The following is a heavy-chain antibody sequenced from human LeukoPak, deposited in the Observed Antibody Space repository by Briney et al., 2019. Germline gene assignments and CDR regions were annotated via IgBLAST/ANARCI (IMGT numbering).Heavy chain of an antibody. Sequence: GGSLRLSCAASGFTFSSYSMNWVRQAPGKGLEWVSYISSSSSTIYYADSVKGRFTISRDNAKNSLYLQMNSLRAEDTAVYYCASLIRDDAFDIWGQGTMVTVSS. CDR1: GFTFSSYS. CDR2: ISSSSSTI. V-gene: IGHV3-48*01. J-gene: IGHJ3*02. CDR3: ASLIRDDAFDI. D-gene: IGHD3-10*01.